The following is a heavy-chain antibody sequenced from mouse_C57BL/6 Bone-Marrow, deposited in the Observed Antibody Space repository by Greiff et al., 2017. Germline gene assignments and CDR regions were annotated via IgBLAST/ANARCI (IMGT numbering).Heavy chain of an antibody. V-gene: IGHV14-4*01. CDR1: GFNIKDYY. CDR2: IDPENGDT. J-gene: IGHJ2*01. D-gene: IGHD3-1*01. Sequence: EVQLQQSGAELVRPGASVKLSCTASGFNIKDYYMHWVKQRPEQGLEWIGWIDPENGDTEYASKFQGKATITADTSSNTAYLQLSSLASEDTAVYYCTTGGFFDYWGQGTTLTVSS. CDR3: TTGGFFDY.